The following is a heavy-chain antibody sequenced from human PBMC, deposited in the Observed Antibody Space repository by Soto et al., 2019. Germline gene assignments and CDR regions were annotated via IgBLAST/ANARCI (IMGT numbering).Heavy chain of an antibody. J-gene: IGHJ4*02. CDR3: ARDKITGLFDY. Sequence: SETLSLTCAVSGGSISSGGYSWSWIRQPPGKGLEWVGYIYHSGSTYYNPSLKSRVTISVDRSKNQFSLKLSSVTAADTAVYYCARDKITGLFDYWGQGTLVTVS. D-gene: IGHD2-8*02. CDR2: IYHSGST. V-gene: IGHV4-30-2*01. CDR1: GGSISSGGYS.